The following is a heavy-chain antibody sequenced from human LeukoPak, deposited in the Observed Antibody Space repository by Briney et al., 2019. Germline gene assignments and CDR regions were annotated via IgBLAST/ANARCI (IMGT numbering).Heavy chain of an antibody. D-gene: IGHD1-26*01. CDR2: VFDSGGT. J-gene: IGHJ4*02. CDR1: GGSISNYW. Sequence: SETLSLTCTVSGGSISNYWWSWIRQPPGKGLEWIGYVFDSGGTNYNPSLKSRVTISVDTSKKQFSLKLSSVTAADTAVYYCVRGQWGFDYWGQGTLVTVSS. V-gene: IGHV4-59*01. CDR3: VRGQWGFDY.